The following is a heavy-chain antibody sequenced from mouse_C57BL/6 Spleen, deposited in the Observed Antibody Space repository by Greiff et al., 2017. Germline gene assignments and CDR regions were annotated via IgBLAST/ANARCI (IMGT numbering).Heavy chain of an antibody. CDR1: GYAFSSYW. V-gene: IGHV1-80*01. CDR3: ARYGSSPAWFAY. CDR2: IYPGDGDT. J-gene: IGHJ3*01. D-gene: IGHD1-1*01. Sequence: QVQLQQSGAELVKPGASVKISCKASGYAFSSYWMNWVKQRPGKGLELIGQIYPGDGDTNYNGKFKGKATLTADKSSSTAYMQLSSLTSEDSAVYFCARYGSSPAWFAYWGQGTLVTVSA.